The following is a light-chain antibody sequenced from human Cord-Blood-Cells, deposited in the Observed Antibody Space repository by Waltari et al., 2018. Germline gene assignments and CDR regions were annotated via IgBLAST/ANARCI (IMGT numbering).Light chain of an antibody. CDR2: RNN. J-gene: IGLJ1*01. V-gene: IGLV1-47*01. CDR1: RPTIGRND. CDR3: AAWDDSLSGYV. Sequence: SVLTQPPSASGTPGQRDTITCSGRRPTIGRNDVYLYQQHPGTAPKLLLYRNNQRPSGVPDRFSGSKSGPSASLAISGLRSEDEADYYCAAWDDSLSGYVFGTGTKVTVL.